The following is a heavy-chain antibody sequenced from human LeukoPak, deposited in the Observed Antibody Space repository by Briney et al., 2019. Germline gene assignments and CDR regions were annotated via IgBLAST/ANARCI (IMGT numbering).Heavy chain of an antibody. V-gene: IGHV4-61*02. D-gene: IGHD5-18*01. CDR3: ASLARRYSYCYLFDY. CDR1: GDSISSGDYY. CDR2: ISSSGST. Sequence: PSQTLSLTCTVSGDSISSGDYYWSWIRQPAGKGLEWIGRISSSGSTNYNPSLKSRVTISVDTSKNQFSLKLSSVTAADTAVYFCASLARRYSYCYLFDYWGQGTLVTVSS. J-gene: IGHJ4*02.